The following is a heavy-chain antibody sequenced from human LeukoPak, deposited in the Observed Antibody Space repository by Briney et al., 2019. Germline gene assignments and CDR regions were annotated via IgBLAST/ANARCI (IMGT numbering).Heavy chain of an antibody. CDR3: ARDRAYYYDSSGYYPRYYYYYMDV. Sequence: RPSETLSLTCTVSGGSISSSSYYWGWIRQPPGKGLEWIGSIYYSGSTYYNPSLKSRVTISVDTSKNQFSLKLSSVTAADTAVYYCARDRAYYYDSSGYYPRYYYYYMDVWGKGTTVTISS. D-gene: IGHD3-22*01. CDR2: IYYSGST. CDR1: GGSISSSSYY. J-gene: IGHJ6*03. V-gene: IGHV4-39*07.